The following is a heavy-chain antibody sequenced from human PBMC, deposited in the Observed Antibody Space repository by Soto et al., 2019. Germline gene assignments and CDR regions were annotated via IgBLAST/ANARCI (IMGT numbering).Heavy chain of an antibody. V-gene: IGHV1-69*13. CDR3: ARSKLVVINLGVAFDI. CDR1: GGTFSSYA. J-gene: IGHJ3*02. CDR2: IIPIFGTA. Sequence: ASVKVSCKASGGTFSSYAISWVRQAPGQGLEWMGGIIPIFGTANYAQKFQGRVTITADESTSTAYMELSSLRSEDTAVYYCARSKLVVINLGVAFDIWGQGTMVTVSS. D-gene: IGHD3-22*01.